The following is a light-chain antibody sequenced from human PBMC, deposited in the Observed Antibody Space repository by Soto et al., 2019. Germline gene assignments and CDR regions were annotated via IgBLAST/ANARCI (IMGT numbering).Light chain of an antibody. CDR3: AAWDDSLNARGV. J-gene: IGLJ3*02. CDR2: NDN. CDR1: RSNIGSNA. V-gene: IGLV1-44*01. Sequence: QSVLTQPPSASGTPGQRVTISCSGTRSNIGSNAVSWYQQLPGTAPTLLIYNDNQRPSGVPDRFSASKSGTSASLAISGLQSEDEADYYCAAWDDSLNARGVFGGGTQLTVL.